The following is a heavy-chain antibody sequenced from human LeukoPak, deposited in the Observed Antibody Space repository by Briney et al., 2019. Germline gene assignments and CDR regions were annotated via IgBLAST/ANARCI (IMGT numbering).Heavy chain of an antibody. J-gene: IGHJ4*02. Sequence: SETLSLTCTVSGGSISSGGYYWSCIRPHPGKGLEWIGYIYYSGSTYYNPSLKSRVTISVDTSKNQFSLRLSSVTAADTAVYYCATLISGTTDLDHWGQGTLVTVSS. CDR1: GGSISSGGYY. V-gene: IGHV4-31*03. D-gene: IGHD1-7*01. CDR2: IYYSGST. CDR3: ATLISGTTDLDH.